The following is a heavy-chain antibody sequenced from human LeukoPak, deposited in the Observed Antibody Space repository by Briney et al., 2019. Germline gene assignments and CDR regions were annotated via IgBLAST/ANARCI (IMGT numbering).Heavy chain of an antibody. CDR3: ARLSLVGATIDY. V-gene: IGHV4-59*12. J-gene: IGHJ4*02. CDR2: IYYSGST. D-gene: IGHD1-26*01. Sequence: SETLSLTCTVSGGSISSYCWSWIRQPPGKGLEWIGYIYYSGSTNYNPSLKSRVTISVDTSKNQFSLKLSSVTAADTAVYYCARLSLVGATIDYWGQGTLVTVSS. CDR1: GGSISSYC.